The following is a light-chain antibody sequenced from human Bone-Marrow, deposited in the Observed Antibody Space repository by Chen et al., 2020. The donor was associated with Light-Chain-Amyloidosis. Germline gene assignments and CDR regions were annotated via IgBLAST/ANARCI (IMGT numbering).Light chain of an antibody. Sequence: SYELTQPPSVSVSPGQTARITCSGDDLPTKYAYWYQQKPGQAPVLVIHRDTDRPSGISERFSGSSSGTTATLTIRGVQAEDDADYHCQSADSSGTYEVIFGGGTKLTVL. CDR2: RDT. J-gene: IGLJ2*01. V-gene: IGLV3-25*03. CDR3: QSADSSGTYEVI. CDR1: DLPTKY.